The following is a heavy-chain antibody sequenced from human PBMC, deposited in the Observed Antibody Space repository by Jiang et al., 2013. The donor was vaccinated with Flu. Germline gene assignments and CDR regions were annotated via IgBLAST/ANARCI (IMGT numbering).Heavy chain of an antibody. V-gene: IGHV4-59*01. D-gene: IGHD1-26*01. J-gene: IGHJ4*02. CDR3: ASGTLWFDY. Sequence: VQLVESGPGLVKPSETLSLTCTVSGGSISSYYWSWIRQPPGKGLEWIGYIYYSGSTNYNPSLKSRVTISVDTSKNQFSLKLSSVTAADTAVYYCASGTLWFDYWGQGTLVTVSS. CDR1: GGSISSYY. CDR2: IYYSGST.